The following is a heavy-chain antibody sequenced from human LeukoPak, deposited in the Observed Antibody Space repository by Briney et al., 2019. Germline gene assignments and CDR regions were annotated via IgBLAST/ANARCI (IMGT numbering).Heavy chain of an antibody. Sequence: ASVKVSCKASGYIFTDYYMHWVQQAPGKGLEWMGRVDPADGEAAYAEKFQGRVTITADPSRATAYMELASLRSEDTAMYYCATEGYCTSDSCYVHWGQGTLVTVSS. V-gene: IGHV1-69-2*01. CDR1: GYIFTDYY. J-gene: IGHJ4*02. D-gene: IGHD2-2*01. CDR3: ATEGYCTSDSCYVH. CDR2: VDPADGEA.